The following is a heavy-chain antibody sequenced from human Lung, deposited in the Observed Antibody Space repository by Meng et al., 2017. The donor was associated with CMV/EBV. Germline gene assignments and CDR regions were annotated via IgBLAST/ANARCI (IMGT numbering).Heavy chain of an antibody. CDR3: ASTEDYYDSSGYDY. D-gene: IGHD3-22*01. CDR1: GGSISSSSYY. Sequence: SETLSLXCTVSGGSISSSSYYWGWIRQPPGKGLEWIGSIYYSGSTYYNPSLKSRVTISVDTSKNQFSLKLSSVTAADTAVYYCASTEDYYDSSGYDYWGQGTLVTFSS. J-gene: IGHJ4*02. V-gene: IGHV4-39*01. CDR2: IYYSGST.